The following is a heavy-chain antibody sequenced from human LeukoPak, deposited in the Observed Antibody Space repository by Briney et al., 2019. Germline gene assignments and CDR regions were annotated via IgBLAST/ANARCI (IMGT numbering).Heavy chain of an antibody. J-gene: IGHJ5*02. CDR1: GGSISSYY. D-gene: IGHD3-22*01. V-gene: IGHV4-59*12. CDR2: IYYSGST. CDR3: ARDRYYYDSSGYISFDP. Sequence: SETLSLTCTVSGGSISSYYWSWIRQPPGKGLEWIGYIYYSGSTNYNPSLKSRVAISVDTSKNQFSLKLSSVTAADTAVYYCARDRYYYDSSGYISFDPWGQGTLVTVSS.